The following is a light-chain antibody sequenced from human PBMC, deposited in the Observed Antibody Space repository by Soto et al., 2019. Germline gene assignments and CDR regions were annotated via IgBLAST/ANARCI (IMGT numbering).Light chain of an antibody. J-gene: IGKJ4*01. CDR3: QQRRNWPPLT. Sequence: TQSPSTLSASVGDRVTITCRASQSISSYLAWYQQKPGQAPRLLIYDASNRATGIPARFSGSGSGTDFTLTISSLEPEDFAVYYCQQRRNWPPLTFGGGTKVDTK. CDR2: DAS. CDR1: QSISSY. V-gene: IGKV3-11*01.